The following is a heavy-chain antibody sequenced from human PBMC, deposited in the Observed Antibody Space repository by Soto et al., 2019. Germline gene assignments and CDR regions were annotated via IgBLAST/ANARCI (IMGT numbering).Heavy chain of an antibody. CDR1: GCTFTGYY. D-gene: IGHD3-10*01. CDR3: ARDQVLLWFGESFYGMDV. Sequence: ASVKVSCKASGCTFTGYYMHWVRQAPGQGLEWMGWINPNSGGTNYAQKFQGRVTMTRDTSISTAYMELSRLRSDDTAVYYCARDQVLLWFGESFYGMDVWGQGTTVTVSS. CDR2: INPNSGGT. V-gene: IGHV1-2*02. J-gene: IGHJ6*02.